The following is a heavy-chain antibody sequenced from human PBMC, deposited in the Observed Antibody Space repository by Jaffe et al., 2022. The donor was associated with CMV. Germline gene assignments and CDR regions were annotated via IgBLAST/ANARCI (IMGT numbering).Heavy chain of an antibody. D-gene: IGHD1-26*01. V-gene: IGHV3-48*03. CDR3: ARLVGVSWAFDY. CDR2: MSSSGSII. Sequence: EEQLVESGGGLVQPGGSLRLSCVASGFTFSSYEMHWVRQAPGKGLEWVSYMSSSGSIIYYADSVKGRFTISRDNAKNSLYLQMNSLRAEDTAVYYCARLVGVSWAFDYWGQGTLVTVSS. J-gene: IGHJ4*02. CDR1: GFTFSSYE.